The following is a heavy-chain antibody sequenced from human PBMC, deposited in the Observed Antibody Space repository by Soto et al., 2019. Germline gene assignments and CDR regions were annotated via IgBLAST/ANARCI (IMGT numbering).Heavy chain of an antibody. V-gene: IGHV3-23*01. CDR2: VSGSGGSV. CDR1: GFIFTNDA. J-gene: IGHJ4*02. Sequence: EVQLLESGGGLLQPGGSLRLSCAASGFIFTNDAMNWVRKSPGKGLEWVSSVSGSGGSVYYADSVKGRFTISRDNSENTRYLQISSLRADDAAVYYCANDPMVSSTCSRFYFDYWGRGTLVTVSS. D-gene: IGHD2-8*01. CDR3: ANDPMVSSTCSRFYFDY.